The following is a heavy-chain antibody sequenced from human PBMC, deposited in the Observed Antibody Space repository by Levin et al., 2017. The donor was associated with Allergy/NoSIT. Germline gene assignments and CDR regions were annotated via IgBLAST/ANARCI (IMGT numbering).Heavy chain of an antibody. J-gene: IGHJ6*02. CDR2: ISTRSTSI. D-gene: IGHD4/OR15-4a*01. V-gene: IGHV3-11*01. Sequence: PGGSLRLSCAASGFPFSAFYMSWIRQAPGRGLEWISYISTRSTSIYYADSVKGRFTVSRDNAQGSVDLQMTGLTADDTAVYYCASLAYGDYVSGVDVWGQGTTVTVSS. CDR3: ASLAYGDYVSGVDV. CDR1: GFPFSAFY.